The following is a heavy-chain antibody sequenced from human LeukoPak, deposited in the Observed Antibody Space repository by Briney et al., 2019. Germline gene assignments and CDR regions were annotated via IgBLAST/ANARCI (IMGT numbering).Heavy chain of an antibody. CDR3: ATIYGDYSDFDS. D-gene: IGHD4-17*01. CDR1: DRSFSGSY. Sequence: SETLSLTCAVYDRSFSGSYRSWIRQPPGEGLEWIGEITHDGRINYSPSLKSRATTSVDTSKNQFSLKLSSVTAADSAVYYCATIYGDYSDFDSWGHGTLVTVSS. CDR2: ITHDGRI. J-gene: IGHJ4*01. V-gene: IGHV4-34*01.